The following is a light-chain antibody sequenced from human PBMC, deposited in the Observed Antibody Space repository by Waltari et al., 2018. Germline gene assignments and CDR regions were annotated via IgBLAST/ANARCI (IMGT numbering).Light chain of an antibody. CDR3: NSFTSGNTWV. CDR1: SSDVGSYNR. Sequence: QSALTQPPSVSGSPGQSVTISCTGASSDVGSYNRVSWYQQPPGTVPKLLIYEVTNRPSGVPGRVSGSKSGNTASLPISGLQAEDEGDYYCNSFTSGNTWVFGGGTKLTVL. CDR2: EVT. J-gene: IGLJ3*02. V-gene: IGLV2-18*02.